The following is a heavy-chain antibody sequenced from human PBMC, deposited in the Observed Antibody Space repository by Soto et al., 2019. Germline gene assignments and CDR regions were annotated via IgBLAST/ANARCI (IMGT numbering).Heavy chain of an antibody. Sequence: PSETLSLTCTVSGGSISSSSYYWGWIRQPPGKGLEWIGSIYYSGSTYYNPSLKSRVTISVDTSKNQFSLKLSSVTAADTAVYYCARQGCSSTSCYLHVDYYYMVVWGKWTTVSVSS. D-gene: IGHD2-2*01. CDR1: GGSISSSSYY. CDR3: ARQGCSSTSCYLHVDYYYMVV. J-gene: IGHJ6*03. CDR2: IYYSGST. V-gene: IGHV4-39*01.